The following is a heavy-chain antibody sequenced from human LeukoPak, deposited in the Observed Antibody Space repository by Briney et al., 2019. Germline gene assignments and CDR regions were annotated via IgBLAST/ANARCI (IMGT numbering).Heavy chain of an antibody. V-gene: IGHV1-2*02. J-gene: IGHJ4*02. CDR2: INPNSGGT. D-gene: IGHD4-11*01. Sequence: ASVRVSCKTSGYTFTGFYLHWVRQAPGQGLEWMGWINPNSGGTNYAQKFQGRVTMTRDTSISTAYMVLRRLRSDDTAVYFCARDAATTVTTDWGQGTLVTVSS. CDR3: ARDAATTVTTD. CDR1: GYTFTGFY.